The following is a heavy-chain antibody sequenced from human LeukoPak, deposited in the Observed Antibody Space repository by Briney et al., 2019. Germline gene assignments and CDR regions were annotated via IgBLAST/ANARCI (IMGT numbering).Heavy chain of an antibody. CDR2: IIPIFGTA. CDR1: GGTFSSYA. CDR3: ARVKVGATIQPFDY. J-gene: IGHJ4*02. D-gene: IGHD1-26*01. V-gene: IGHV1-69*01. Sequence: GSSVKVSCKASGGTFSSYAISWVRQAPGQGLEWMGGIIPIFGTANYAQKFQGRVTITADESTSTAYMELSSLRSEDTAVYYCARVKVGATIQPFDYRGQGTLVTVSS.